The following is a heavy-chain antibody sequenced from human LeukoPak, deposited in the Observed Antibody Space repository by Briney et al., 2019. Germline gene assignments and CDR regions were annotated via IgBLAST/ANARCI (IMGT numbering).Heavy chain of an antibody. CDR3: ASITMVRGVIY. CDR1: GGSISSSSYY. CDR2: IYYSGST. V-gene: IGHV4-39*01. D-gene: IGHD3-10*01. J-gene: IGHJ4*02. Sequence: SKTLSLTCTVSGGSISSSSYYWGWIRQPPGKGLEWIGSIYYSGSTYYNPSLKSRVTISVDTSKNQFSLKLSSVTAADTAVYYCASITMVRGVIYWGQGTLVTVSS.